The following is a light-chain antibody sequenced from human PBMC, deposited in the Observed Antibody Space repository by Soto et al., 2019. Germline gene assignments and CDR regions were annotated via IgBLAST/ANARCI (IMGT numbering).Light chain of an antibody. CDR1: QSVSSNY. Sequence: ENVLTQSPGTLSLSPGERGTLSCRASQSVSSNYLAWYQQKPGQAPRLLIYGASSRATGIPDRFSGSGSGTDFTLTISRLVPEDFAVYYCQQYATSPLTFGGGTTLEIK. V-gene: IGKV3-20*01. CDR3: QQYATSPLT. CDR2: GAS. J-gene: IGKJ4*01.